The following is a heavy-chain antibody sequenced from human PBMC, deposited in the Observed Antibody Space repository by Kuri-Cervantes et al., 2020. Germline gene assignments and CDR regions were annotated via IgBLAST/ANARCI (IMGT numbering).Heavy chain of an antibody. J-gene: IGHJ4*02. CDR1: GFTFDDYA. Sequence: SLKISCAASGFTFDDYAMHWVRQAPGKGLEWVSGISWNSGSIGYADSVKGRFTISRDNAKNSLYLQMNSLRAEDTAVYYCARISYDYVWGSYRYTIDYWGQGTLVTVSS. CDR3: ARISYDYVWGSYRYTIDY. V-gene: IGHV3-9*01. CDR2: ISWNSGSI. D-gene: IGHD3-16*02.